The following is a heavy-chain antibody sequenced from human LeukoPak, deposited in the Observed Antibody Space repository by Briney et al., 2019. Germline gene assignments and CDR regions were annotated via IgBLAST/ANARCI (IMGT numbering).Heavy chain of an antibody. Sequence: GGSLRLSCAASGFTFSSYAMSWVRQAPGTGLEWVSAISGSGGSTYYADSVKGRFTISRDNSKNTLYLQMNSLRAEDTAVYYCAKEAGSGWFGELPSSYFDYWGQGTLVTVSS. J-gene: IGHJ4*02. CDR2: ISGSGGST. CDR1: GFTFSSYA. V-gene: IGHV3-23*01. D-gene: IGHD3-10*01. CDR3: AKEAGSGWFGELPSSYFDY.